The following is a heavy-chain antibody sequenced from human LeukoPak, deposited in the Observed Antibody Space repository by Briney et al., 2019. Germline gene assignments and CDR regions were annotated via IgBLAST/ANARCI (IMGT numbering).Heavy chain of an antibody. CDR1: GFTFSSYA. V-gene: IGHV3-30-3*02. CDR2: ISYDGSNK. Sequence: PGGSLRLSCAASGFTFSSYAMHWVRQAPGKGLEWVAVISYDGSNKYYADSVKGRFTISRDNSKNTLYLQMNSLRAEDTAVYYCAKPPLDYWGQGTLVTVSS. J-gene: IGHJ4*02. CDR3: AKPPLDY.